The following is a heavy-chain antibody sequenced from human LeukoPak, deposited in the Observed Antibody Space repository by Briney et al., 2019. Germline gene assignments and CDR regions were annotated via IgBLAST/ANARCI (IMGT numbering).Heavy chain of an antibody. CDR2: IYYSGST. Sequence: SETLSLTCTVSGGSISSSSYYWSWIRQPPGKGLKWIGYIYYSGSTNYNPSLKSRVTISVDTSKNQFSLKLSSVTAADTAVYYCARAEKAVATGSFDYWGQGTLVTVSS. CDR3: ARAEKAVATGSFDY. V-gene: IGHV4-61*05. D-gene: IGHD5-12*01. J-gene: IGHJ4*02. CDR1: GGSISSSSYY.